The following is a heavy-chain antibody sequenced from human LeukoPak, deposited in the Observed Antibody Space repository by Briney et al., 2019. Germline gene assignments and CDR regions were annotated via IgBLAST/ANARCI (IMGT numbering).Heavy chain of an antibody. CDR2: INHSGST. V-gene: IGHV4-34*01. D-gene: IGHD3-3*01. Sequence: SETLSLTCAVYGGSFSGYYWSWIRQPPGKGLECIGEINHSGSTNYNPSLKSRVTISVDTSKNQFSLKLSSVTAADTAVYYCARRSISITIFGVVIHSYFDYWGQGTLVTVSS. J-gene: IGHJ4*02. CDR3: ARRSISITIFGVVIHSYFDY. CDR1: GGSFSGYY.